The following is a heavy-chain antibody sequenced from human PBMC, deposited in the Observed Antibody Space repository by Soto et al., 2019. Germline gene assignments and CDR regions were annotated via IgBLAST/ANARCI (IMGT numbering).Heavy chain of an antibody. CDR3: ATVAAADKYYFDY. CDR2: ISGSGGNT. D-gene: IGHD6-13*01. J-gene: IGHJ4*02. CDR1: GFTFSSYA. V-gene: IGHV3-23*01. Sequence: GGSLRLSCAASGFTFSSYAMSWVRQTPGKGLEWVSAISGSGGNTYYADSVKGRFTISRDNSKNTLYLQMNSLRAEDTAVYYCATVAAADKYYFDYWGQGTLVTVSS.